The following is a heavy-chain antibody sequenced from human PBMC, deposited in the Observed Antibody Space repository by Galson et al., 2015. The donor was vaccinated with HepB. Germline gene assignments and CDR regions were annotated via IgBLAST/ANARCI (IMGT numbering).Heavy chain of an antibody. D-gene: IGHD2-15*01. Sequence: SLRLSCAASGFTFSSYAMSWVRQAPGKGLEWVSAISGSGGSTYYADSVKGRFTISRDNSKNTLYLQMNSLRAEDTAVYYCAKGGACSGGSCYNDYWGQGTLVTVSS. V-gene: IGHV3-23*01. J-gene: IGHJ4*02. CDR2: ISGSGGST. CDR1: GFTFSSYA. CDR3: AKGGACSGGSCYNDY.